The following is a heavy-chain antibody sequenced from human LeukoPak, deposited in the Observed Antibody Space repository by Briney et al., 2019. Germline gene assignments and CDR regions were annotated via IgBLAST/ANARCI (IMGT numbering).Heavy chain of an antibody. J-gene: IGHJ4*02. CDR2: MNPNSGNT. V-gene: IGHV1-8*02. D-gene: IGHD3-3*01. CDR1: GYTFTGYY. CDR3: ASSITIFGVVTTDAFDY. Sequence: GASVKVSCKASGYTFTGYYMHWVRQAPGQGLEWMGWMNPNSGNTGYAQKFQGRVTMTRNTSISTAYMELSSLRSEDTAVYYCASSITIFGVVTTDAFDYWGQGTLVTVSS.